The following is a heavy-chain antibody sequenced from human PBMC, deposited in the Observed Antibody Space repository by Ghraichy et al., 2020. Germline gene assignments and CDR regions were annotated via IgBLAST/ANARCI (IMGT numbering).Heavy chain of an antibody. CDR1: GGSISSYY. CDR2: IYTSGST. V-gene: IGHV4-4*07. Sequence: SETLSLTCTVSGGSISSYYWSWIRQPAGKGLEWIGRIYTSGSTNYNPSLKSRVTMSVDTSKNQFSLKLSSVTAADTAVYYCAREGSLWFGELPSDYNWFDPWGQGTLVTVSS. J-gene: IGHJ5*02. CDR3: AREGSLWFGELPSDYNWFDP. D-gene: IGHD3-10*01.